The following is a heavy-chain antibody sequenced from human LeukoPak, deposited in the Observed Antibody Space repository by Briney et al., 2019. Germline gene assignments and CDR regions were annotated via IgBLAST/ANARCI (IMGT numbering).Heavy chain of an antibody. J-gene: IGHJ2*01. CDR2: THYSGTT. CDR1: DGSISTFY. V-gene: IGHV4-59*01. Sequence: SETLSLTCAVSDGSISTFYWSWIRQPPGKGLEWIGYTHYSGTTYYNPSLKSRVTMSVNTSKHQFSLEMTSVTAADTAVYYCARVHLEQLLYWYFDLWGRGTLVTVSS. CDR3: ARVHLEQLLYWYFDL. D-gene: IGHD4-23*01.